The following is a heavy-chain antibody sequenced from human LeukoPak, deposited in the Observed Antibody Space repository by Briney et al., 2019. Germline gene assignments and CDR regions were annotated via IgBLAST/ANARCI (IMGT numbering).Heavy chain of an antibody. D-gene: IGHD1-26*01. J-gene: IGHJ4*02. V-gene: IGHV1-18*01. CDR2: ISTYNDNT. CDR1: GYTFTNYG. Sequence: ASVKVPCKASGYTFTNYGITWVRQAPGQGLEWLGWISTYNDNTYYAQKFQARVTMTTDTSTSTAYMELMSLTSDDTAMYYCARSNSGSYYHFDCWGQGTLVTVSS. CDR3: ARSNSGSYYHFDC.